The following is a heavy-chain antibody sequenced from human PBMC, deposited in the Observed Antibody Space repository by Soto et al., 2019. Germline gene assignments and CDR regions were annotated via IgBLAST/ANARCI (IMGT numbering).Heavy chain of an antibody. J-gene: IGHJ4*02. CDR2: VIPIFGTA. Sequence: QVQLVQSGAEVKKPGSSVKVSCKASGGTFSSYAISWVRQAPGQGLEWMGGVIPIFGTANYAQKFQGRVTIAAAESTSTAYMELSSLRSEDTAVYYCARDTLDTAMPPIVYWGQGTLVTVSS. V-gene: IGHV1-69*01. CDR3: ARDTLDTAMPPIVY. D-gene: IGHD5-18*01. CDR1: GGTFSSYA.